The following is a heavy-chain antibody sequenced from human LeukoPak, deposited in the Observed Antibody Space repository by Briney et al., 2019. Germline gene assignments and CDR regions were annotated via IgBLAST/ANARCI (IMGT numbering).Heavy chain of an antibody. CDR3: ARGLGWGATIFDY. D-gene: IGHD1-26*01. J-gene: IGHJ4*02. V-gene: IGHV4-59*01. Sequence: SETLSLICTVSGDSITSYYWTWIRQPPGKGLEWIGCMYHSGTTSNNPSLKSRVTISVDTSKNQFSLKVRSVTAADTAVYYCARGLGWGATIFDYWGQGALVTVSS. CDR1: GDSITSYY. CDR2: MYHSGTT.